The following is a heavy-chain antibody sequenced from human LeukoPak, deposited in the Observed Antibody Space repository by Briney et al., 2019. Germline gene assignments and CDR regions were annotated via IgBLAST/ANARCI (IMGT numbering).Heavy chain of an antibody. CDR1: GGSISSGSYY. J-gene: IGHJ4*02. Sequence: PSETLSLTCTVSGGSISSGSYYWSWIRQPAGKGLEWIGRIYTSGSTNYNPSLKSRVTISVDTSKNQFSLKLSSVTAADTAVYYCARAESGTYYYDSSGYYAGFDYWGQGTLVTVSS. CDR2: IYTSGST. D-gene: IGHD3-22*01. V-gene: IGHV4-61*02. CDR3: ARAESGTYYYDSSGYYAGFDY.